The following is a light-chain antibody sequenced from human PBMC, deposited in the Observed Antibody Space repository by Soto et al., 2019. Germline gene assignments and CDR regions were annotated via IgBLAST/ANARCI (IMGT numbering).Light chain of an antibody. V-gene: IGKV3-15*01. CDR1: QSISNN. J-gene: IGKJ1*01. CDR2: GAS. Sequence: EIVMTQSPATLSVSPGERATLSCRASQSISNNLAWYQQKPGQVPRLLIYGASTRATGIPARFSGSGSGTEFTLTISSLQSEDFAVYYCQQYNNWPPTWTFGQGTKVDIK. CDR3: QQYNNWPPTWT.